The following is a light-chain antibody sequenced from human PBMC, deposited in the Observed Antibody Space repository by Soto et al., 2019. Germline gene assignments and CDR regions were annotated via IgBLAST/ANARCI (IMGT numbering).Light chain of an antibody. CDR1: SREVGGYNY. CDR3: SSYAGSNNFV. CDR2: EVS. V-gene: IGLV2-8*01. Sequence: QSALTQPPSSSGSPGQSVTISCTGTSREVGGYNYVSWYQQHPGKAPKLMIYEVSKRPSGVPYRFSGSKSGNTASLTVSGLQAEDEADYYCSSYAGSNNFVFGTGTKVTVL. J-gene: IGLJ1*01.